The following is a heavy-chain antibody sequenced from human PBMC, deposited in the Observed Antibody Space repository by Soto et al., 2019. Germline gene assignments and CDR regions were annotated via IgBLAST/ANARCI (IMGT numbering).Heavy chain of an antibody. CDR2: ISYDGSNK. Sequence: GGSLRLSCAASGFTFSSYAMHWVRQAPGKGLEWVAVISYDGSNKYYADSVKGRFTISRDNSKNTLYLQMNSLRAEDTAVYYCARDRAWLPTEYYFDYWGQGTLVTVSS. J-gene: IGHJ4*02. CDR3: ARDRAWLPTEYYFDY. D-gene: IGHD5-18*01. V-gene: IGHV3-30-3*01. CDR1: GFTFSSYA.